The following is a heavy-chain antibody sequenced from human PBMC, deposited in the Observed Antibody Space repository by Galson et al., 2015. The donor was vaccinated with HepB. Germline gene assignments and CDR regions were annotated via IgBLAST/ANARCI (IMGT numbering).Heavy chain of an antibody. Sequence: SVKVSCKASGSTFTSHYIHWVRQAPGQGLEWMAIIHPSGGSTTSAQKFRGRVTVTRDTSSDTVFLELSSLRSEDTAVYYCVRDQGAVAGTFDLWGQGTLVTVSS. CDR3: VRDQGAVAGTFDL. V-gene: IGHV1-46*01. CDR2: IHPSGGST. D-gene: IGHD6-19*01. J-gene: IGHJ5*02. CDR1: GSTFTSHY.